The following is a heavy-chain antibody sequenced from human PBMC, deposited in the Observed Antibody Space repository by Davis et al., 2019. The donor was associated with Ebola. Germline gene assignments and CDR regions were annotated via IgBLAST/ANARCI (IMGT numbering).Heavy chain of an antibody. Sequence: GESLKISCAASGFTSSSSWMSWVRQAPGKGLEWVANIKQDGSETNYVDSVKGRFTISRDNSKSTLFLQLNSLRSDDTAVYYCAKPYGRYRSGSYRAYFDSWGQGALVTVSS. D-gene: IGHD3-10*01. CDR2: IKQDGSET. CDR1: GFTSSSSW. J-gene: IGHJ4*02. CDR3: AKPYGRYRSGSYRAYFDS. V-gene: IGHV3-7*01.